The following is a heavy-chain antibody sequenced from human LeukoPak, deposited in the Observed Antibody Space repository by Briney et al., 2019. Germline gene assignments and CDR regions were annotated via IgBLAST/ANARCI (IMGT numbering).Heavy chain of an antibody. V-gene: IGHV4-39*07. Sequence: PSETLSLTCTVSGGSISSSSYYWGWIRQPPGKGLEWIGSIYHSGSTYYNPSLKSRVTISVDTSKNQFSLKLSSVTAADTAVYYCARESVAGNVYFDYWGQGTLVTVSS. D-gene: IGHD6-19*01. CDR1: GGSISSSSYY. J-gene: IGHJ4*02. CDR2: IYHSGST. CDR3: ARESVAGNVYFDY.